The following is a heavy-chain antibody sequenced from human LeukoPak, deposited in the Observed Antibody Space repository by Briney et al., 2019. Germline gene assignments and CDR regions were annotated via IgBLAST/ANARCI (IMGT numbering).Heavy chain of an antibody. Sequence: SETLSLTCTVSGPSVRSYYWSWIRRSPGKGLEWIGNVYYSGGTNHNPSLKSRITTSVDTSKNQISLKLTSVTAADTAVYYCARVIAIFGVGFDYWGQGTLVTVSS. CDR1: GPSVRSYY. CDR2: VYYSGGT. CDR3: ARVIAIFGVGFDY. V-gene: IGHV4-59*02. J-gene: IGHJ4*02. D-gene: IGHD3-3*01.